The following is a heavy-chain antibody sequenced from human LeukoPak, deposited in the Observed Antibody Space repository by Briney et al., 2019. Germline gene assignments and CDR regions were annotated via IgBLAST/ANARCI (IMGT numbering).Heavy chain of an antibody. Sequence: ASVKVSCKASGYTFTGYYMHWVRQAPGQGLEWMGWINPNSGGTNYAQKIQGRVTMTRDTSISTAYMELSRLRSDDTAVYYCARAGVVVVAATALFDYWGQGTLVTVSS. CDR2: INPNSGGT. V-gene: IGHV1-2*02. J-gene: IGHJ4*02. CDR3: ARAGVVVVAATALFDY. CDR1: GYTFTGYY. D-gene: IGHD2-15*01.